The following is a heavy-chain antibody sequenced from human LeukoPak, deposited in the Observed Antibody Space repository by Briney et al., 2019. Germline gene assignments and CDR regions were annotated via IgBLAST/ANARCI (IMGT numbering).Heavy chain of an antibody. CDR2: ISHFGST. V-gene: IGHV4-34*01. Sequence: SETLSLTCAIYGGSFSGYSWTWIRQPPGKGLEWIGEISHFGSTKYIPSLESRVTISVDTSKNQFSLKLSSVTAADTAVYYCARSGYSYGADAFDIWGQGTMVTVSS. J-gene: IGHJ3*02. D-gene: IGHD5-18*01. CDR1: GGSFSGYS. CDR3: ARSGYSYGADAFDI.